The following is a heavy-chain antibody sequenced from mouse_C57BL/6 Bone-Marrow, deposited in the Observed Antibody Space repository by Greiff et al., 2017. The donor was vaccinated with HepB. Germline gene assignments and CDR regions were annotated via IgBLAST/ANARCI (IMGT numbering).Heavy chain of an antibody. CDR2: ISSGSSTI. CDR3: ARLYYDYDDAWFAY. V-gene: IGHV5-17*01. J-gene: IGHJ3*01. Sequence: DVKLVESGGGLVKPGGSLKLSCAASGFTFSDYGMHWVRQAPEKGLEWVAYISSGSSTIYYADTVKGRFTISRDNAKNTLFLQMTSLRSEDTAMYYCARLYYDYDDAWFAYWGQGTLVTVSA. D-gene: IGHD2-4*01. CDR1: GFTFSDYG.